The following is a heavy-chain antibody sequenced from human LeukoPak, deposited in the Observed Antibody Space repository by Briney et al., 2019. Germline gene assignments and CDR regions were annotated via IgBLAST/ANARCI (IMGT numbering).Heavy chain of an antibody. J-gene: IGHJ4*02. D-gene: IGHD2-15*01. CDR2: INHSGST. Sequence: PSETLSLTCAVYGGSFSGYCWSWIRQPPGKGLKWIGEINHSGSTNYNPSLKSRVTISVDTSKNQFSLKLSSVTAADTAVYYCARGVPRYCSGGSCYSNWGQGTLVTVSS. CDR3: ARGVPRYCSGGSCYSN. CDR1: GGSFSGYC. V-gene: IGHV4-34*01.